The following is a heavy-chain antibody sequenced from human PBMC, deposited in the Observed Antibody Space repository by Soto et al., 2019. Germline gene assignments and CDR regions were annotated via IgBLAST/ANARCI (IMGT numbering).Heavy chain of an antibody. CDR3: ARHGGYGDSPFDY. CDR2: IYYSGST. J-gene: IGHJ4*02. D-gene: IGHD4-17*01. Sequence: SETLSLTCTVSGGSISSYYWSWIRQPPGKGLEWIGYIYYSGSTNYNPSLKSRVTISVDTSKNQFSLKLSSVTAADTAVYYCARHGGYGDSPFDYWGQGTLVTVSS. V-gene: IGHV4-59*08. CDR1: GGSISSYY.